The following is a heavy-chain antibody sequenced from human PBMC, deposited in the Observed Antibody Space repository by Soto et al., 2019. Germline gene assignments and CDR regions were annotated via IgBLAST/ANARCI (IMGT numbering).Heavy chain of an antibody. CDR1: GFTFSNAW. Sequence: GGSLRLSCAASGFTFSNAWMSWVRQAPGKGLEWVGRIKSKTDGGTTDYAAPVKGRFTISRDDSKNTLYLQMNSLKTEDTAVYYCTTPVAAHDAFDIWGQGTMVTVSS. CDR2: IKSKTDGGTT. J-gene: IGHJ3*02. V-gene: IGHV3-15*01. D-gene: IGHD6-19*01. CDR3: TTPVAAHDAFDI.